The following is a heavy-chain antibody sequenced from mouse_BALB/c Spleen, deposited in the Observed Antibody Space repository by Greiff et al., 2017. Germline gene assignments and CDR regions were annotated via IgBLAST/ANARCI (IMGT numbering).Heavy chain of an antibody. V-gene: IGHV1-69*02. Sequence: VQLQQPGAELVRPGASVKLSCKASGYTFTSYWINWVKQRPGQGLEWIGNIYPSDSYTNYNQKFKDKATLTVDKSSSTAYMQLSSPTSEDSAGYYCTRGWDDYAWFAYWGQGTLVTVSA. CDR1: GYTFTSYW. CDR2: IYPSDSYT. J-gene: IGHJ3*01. CDR3: TRGWDDYAWFAY. D-gene: IGHD2-4*01.